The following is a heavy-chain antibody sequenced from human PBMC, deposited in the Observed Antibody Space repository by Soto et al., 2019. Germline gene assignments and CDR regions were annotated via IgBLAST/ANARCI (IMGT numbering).Heavy chain of an antibody. CDR2: ISYDGSNK. Sequence: GGSLRLSCAASGFTFSSYGMHWVRQAPGKGLEWVAVISYDGSNKYYADSVKGRFTISRDNSKNTLYLQMNSLRAEDTAVYYCARDFNGYSYFYYYYYGMDVWGQGTTVTVSS. V-gene: IGHV3-30*03. D-gene: IGHD5-18*01. J-gene: IGHJ6*02. CDR1: GFTFSSYG. CDR3: ARDFNGYSYFYYYYYGMDV.